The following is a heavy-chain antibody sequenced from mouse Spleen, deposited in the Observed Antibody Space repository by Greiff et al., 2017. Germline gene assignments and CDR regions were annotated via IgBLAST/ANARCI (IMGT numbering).Heavy chain of an antibody. D-gene: IGHD1-1*01. Sequence: VQLQQSGPVLVKPGASVKMSCKASGYTFTDYYMNWVKQSHGKSLEWIGVINPYNGGTSYNQKFKGKATLTVDKSSSTAYMELNSLTSEDSAVYYCARGRTVVDYWGQGTTLTVSS. J-gene: IGHJ2*01. CDR3: ARGRTVVDY. CDR1: GYTFTDYY. CDR2: INPYNGGT. V-gene: IGHV1-19*01.